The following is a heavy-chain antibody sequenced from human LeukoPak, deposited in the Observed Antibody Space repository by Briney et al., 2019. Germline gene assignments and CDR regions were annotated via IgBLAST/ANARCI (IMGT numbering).Heavy chain of an antibody. D-gene: IGHD5-18*01. V-gene: IGHV3-7*01. CDR1: GFTFSSYW. J-gene: IGHJ4*02. CDR2: IKQDGREK. Sequence: GGSLRLSCGASGFTFSSYWMSWVRQAPGKGLEWVANIKQDGREKYYVDSVKGRFTISRDNAKNSLYLQMNSLRAEDTAVYYCARFRTAMQLWKGYYFDYWGQGTLVTVSS. CDR3: ARFRTAMQLWKGYYFDY.